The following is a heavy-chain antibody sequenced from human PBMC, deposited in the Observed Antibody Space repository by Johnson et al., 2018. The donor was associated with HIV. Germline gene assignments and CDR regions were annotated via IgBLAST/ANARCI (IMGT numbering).Heavy chain of an antibody. CDR2: IYSGGST. D-gene: IGHD4-17*01. CDR3: ARLPVTTNSEDALDI. J-gene: IGHJ3*02. CDR1: GFTVSSNY. V-gene: IGHV3-53*01. Sequence: VQLVESGGDLIQPGGSLRLSCAASGFTVSSNYMSWVRQAPGKGLEWVPVIYSGGSTYYADSVKGRFTISRDNSKNTLYLQMNSLRAEDTAIYYCARLPVTTNSEDALDIWGQGTMVTVSS.